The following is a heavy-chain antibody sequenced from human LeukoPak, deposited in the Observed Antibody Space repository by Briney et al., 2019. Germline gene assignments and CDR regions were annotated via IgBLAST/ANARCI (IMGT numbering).Heavy chain of an antibody. CDR1: GGSFSGYY. CDR2: INHSGST. CDR3: ARGPWGYCSSTSCRGFDP. J-gene: IGHJ5*02. Sequence: SETLSLTCAVYGGSFSGYYWSWIRQPPGKGLEWIGEINHSGSTNYHPSLKSRVTISVDTSKNQFPLKLSSVTAADTAVYYCARGPWGYCSSTSCRGFDPWGQGTLVTVSS. D-gene: IGHD2-2*01. V-gene: IGHV4-34*01.